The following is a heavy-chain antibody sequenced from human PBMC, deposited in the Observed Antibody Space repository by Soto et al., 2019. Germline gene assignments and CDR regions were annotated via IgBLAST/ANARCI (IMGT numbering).Heavy chain of an antibody. CDR2: MNPNSGNT. CDR1: GYTFTSYD. J-gene: IGHJ6*03. D-gene: IGHD1-1*01. V-gene: IGHV1-8*01. Sequence: QVQLVQSGAEVKKPGASVKVSCTASGYTFTSYDINWVRQATGQGLEWMGWMNPNSGNTGYAQKFQGRVTTNRDSSIGTAYMELYSLRSEDTAVYYCARGSSGKTRGYYYYMDVWGKGTTVTVSS. CDR3: ARGSSGKTRGYYYYMDV.